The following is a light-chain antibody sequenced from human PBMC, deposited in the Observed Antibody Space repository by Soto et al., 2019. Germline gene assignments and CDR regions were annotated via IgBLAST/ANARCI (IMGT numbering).Light chain of an antibody. CDR1: SSNIGRNT. V-gene: IGLV1-44*01. CDR3: SAWDDSLKGVV. CDR2: RND. Sequence: QSVLTQPPSASGTPGQGVTISCSGSSSNIGRNTVNWYQQLPGTAPKLLIYRNDQRPSGVPDRFSGSKSGTSASLAISGLQSEDEADYYCSAWDDSLKGVVFGGGTKVTVL. J-gene: IGLJ2*01.